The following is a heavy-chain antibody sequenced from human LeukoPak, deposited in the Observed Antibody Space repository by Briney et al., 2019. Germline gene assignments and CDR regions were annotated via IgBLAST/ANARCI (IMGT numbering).Heavy chain of an antibody. Sequence: GRSLRLSCAASGFTFSSYGMHWVRQAPGKGLEWVAVIWYDGSNKYYADSVKGRFTISRDNSKNTLYLQMNSLRAEDTAVYYCARETLRGRDSLDYWGQGTLVTVSS. J-gene: IGHJ4*02. CDR2: IWYDGSNK. CDR1: GFTFSSYG. V-gene: IGHV3-33*01. D-gene: IGHD3-10*01. CDR3: ARETLRGRDSLDY.